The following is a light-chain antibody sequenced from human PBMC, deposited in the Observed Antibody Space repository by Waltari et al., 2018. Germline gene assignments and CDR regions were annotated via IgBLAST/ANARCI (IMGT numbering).Light chain of an antibody. V-gene: IGLV2-23*02. CDR1: SSDVGTYNL. J-gene: IGLJ2*01. CDR2: EVS. CDR3: CSYAGSSTVV. Sequence: QSALTQSASVSGSPGQSITISCTGTSSDVGTYNLVSWYQHHPGKAPKLMIYEVSKRPSGVSYRFSGSKSGNTASLTISGLQTDDEADYYCCSYAGSSTVVFGGGTKLTVL.